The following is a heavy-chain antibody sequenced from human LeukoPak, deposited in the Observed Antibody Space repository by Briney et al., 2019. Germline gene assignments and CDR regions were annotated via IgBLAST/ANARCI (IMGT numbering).Heavy chain of an antibody. CDR3: ARFKVNKGKSRHIDY. Sequence: ASVKVSCKASGYTFTGYYMHWVRQAPGQGLEWMGWINPNSGGTNYAQKFRGRVTMTRDTSISTAYMELSRLRSDDTAVYYCARFKVNKGKSRHIDYWGQGTLVTVSS. J-gene: IGHJ4*02. CDR1: GYTFTGYY. CDR2: INPNSGGT. V-gene: IGHV1-2*02. D-gene: IGHD1/OR15-1a*01.